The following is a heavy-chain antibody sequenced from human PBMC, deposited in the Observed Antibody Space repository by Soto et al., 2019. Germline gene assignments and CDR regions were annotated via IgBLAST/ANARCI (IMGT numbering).Heavy chain of an antibody. V-gene: IGHV3-30-3*01. Sequence: QVQLVESGGGVVQPGRSLRLSCAASGFTFSSYAMHWVRQAPGKGLEWVAVISYDGSNKYYADSVKGRFTISRDNSKNTLYLQMNSLRAEDTAVYYCARSEYDSSGYYSYWGQGTLVTVSS. CDR1: GFTFSSYA. CDR2: ISYDGSNK. D-gene: IGHD3-22*01. CDR3: ARSEYDSSGYYSY. J-gene: IGHJ4*02.